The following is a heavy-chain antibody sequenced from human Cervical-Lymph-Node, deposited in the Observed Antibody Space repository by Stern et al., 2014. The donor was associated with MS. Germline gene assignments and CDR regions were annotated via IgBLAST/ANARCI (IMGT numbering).Heavy chain of an antibody. D-gene: IGHD3-3*01. CDR3: TRGWSA. Sequence: VQLVESGAEVKKPGASVKVSCKASGYTFPSDDINWVRQVPGQGLAWMGWMNPDSGDTGYVQKFRGKFPITRDLSISTAYMEMSSLKFEDTAVYYCTRGWSAWGQGTLVTVSS. CDR1: GYTFPSDD. J-gene: IGHJ4*02. V-gene: IGHV1-8*01. CDR2: MNPDSGDT.